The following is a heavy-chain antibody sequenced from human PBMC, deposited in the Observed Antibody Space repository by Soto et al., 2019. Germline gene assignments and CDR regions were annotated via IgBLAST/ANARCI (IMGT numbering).Heavy chain of an antibody. CDR2: IYDSGST. CDR3: ARAPHYEILAAIDY. V-gene: IGHV4-31*03. Sequence: QVQLQESGPRLVRTSQTLSLTCTVSGASVNSDVYYWTWIRQHPEKGLEWIGYIYDSGSTYYNPSLESRVSISLDTPNNQFSLNLKSVTAADTAIYYCARAPHYEILAAIDYWGQGTLVTVSS. D-gene: IGHD3-9*01. J-gene: IGHJ4*02. CDR1: GASVNSDVYY.